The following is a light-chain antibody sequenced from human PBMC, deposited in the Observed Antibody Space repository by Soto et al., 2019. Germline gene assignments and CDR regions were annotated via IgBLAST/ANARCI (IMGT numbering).Light chain of an antibody. J-gene: IGKJ4*01. CDR2: GAS. Sequence: DIQMTQSPSSLSASVGDRVTITCRASRSISSYLTWYQQKTGKAPKLLIYGASSLKSGVPSRFSGSGSGTDFTLTISSLQPEDFAAYYCQQSYGFPLTFGGGTKVEIK. CDR3: QQSYGFPLT. V-gene: IGKV1-39*01. CDR1: RSISSY.